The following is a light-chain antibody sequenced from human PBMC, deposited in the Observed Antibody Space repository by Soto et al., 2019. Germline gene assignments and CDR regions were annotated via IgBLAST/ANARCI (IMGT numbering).Light chain of an antibody. V-gene: IGLV2-8*01. CDR2: EVS. Sequence: QSVLTQPPSASGSPGQSVTISCTGTSSDVGGYNYVSWYQPHPGKAPKLMIYEVSKRTSGVPDRSSGSKSGNTASLTVSGLQAEDEADYYCSSYAGSNNVVFGGGTKLTVL. J-gene: IGLJ2*01. CDR1: SSDVGGYNY. CDR3: SSYAGSNNVV.